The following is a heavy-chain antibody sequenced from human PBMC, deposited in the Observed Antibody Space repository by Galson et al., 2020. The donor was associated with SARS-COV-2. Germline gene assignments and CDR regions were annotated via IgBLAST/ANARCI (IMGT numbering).Heavy chain of an antibody. D-gene: IGHD3-10*01. J-gene: IGHJ4*02. V-gene: IGHV3-74*01. CDR1: GFTFSSYW. CDR2: INSDGSST. CDR3: ARDEAGYYGSGTPLH. Sequence: ETLSLTCAASGFTFSSYWMHWVRQAPGKGLVWVSRINSDGSSTSYADSVKGRFTISRDNAKNTLYLQMNSLSAEDTAVYYCARDEAGYYGSGTPLHWGQGTLVTVSS.